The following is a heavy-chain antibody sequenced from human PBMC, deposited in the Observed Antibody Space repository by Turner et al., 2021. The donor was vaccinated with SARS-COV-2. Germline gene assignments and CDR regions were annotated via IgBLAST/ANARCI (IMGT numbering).Heavy chain of an antibody. CDR3: ARLGLGDSQFDY. Sequence: QFQLQQWGAGLFKPSETLSLTCAVYGGSFSVYYWSWIRQPPGKGLEWIGEINHSGSTNDNPSRKSRVTIAEDTSKNQFSLKLSSVTAADTAVYYCARLGLGDSQFDYWGQGTLVTVSS. CDR2: INHSGST. J-gene: IGHJ4*02. CDR1: GGSFSVYY. V-gene: IGHV4-34*01. D-gene: IGHD5-18*01.